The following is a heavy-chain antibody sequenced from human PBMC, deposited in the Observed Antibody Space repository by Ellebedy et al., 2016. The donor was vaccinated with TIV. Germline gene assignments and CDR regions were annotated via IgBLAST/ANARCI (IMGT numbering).Heavy chain of an antibody. J-gene: IGHJ5*02. Sequence: ASVKVSCKASGGTFSYAINWVRQAPGQGLEWVGRIIPVFKTTEYAQRFEGRVTISADEATSTAYMELSSLTSDDTAVYFCARENWHFDSWGQGTLVIVSS. D-gene: IGHD1-1*01. V-gene: IGHV1-69*13. CDR3: ARENWHFDS. CDR2: IIPVFKTT. CDR1: GGTFSYA.